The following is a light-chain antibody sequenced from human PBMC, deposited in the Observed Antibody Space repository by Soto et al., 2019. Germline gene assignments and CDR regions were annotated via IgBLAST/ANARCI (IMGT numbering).Light chain of an antibody. CDR2: GAS. CDR3: RQYGRSLEFA. V-gene: IGKV3-20*01. J-gene: IGKJ4*01. Sequence: IVLTQSPGTLSLSPGERATLSCRASQTVSSNFLAWYQEKPGQGPRLLIYGASTRATGIPDRFSGSGSGTEFTHTISRLDPEDFAVYYCRQYGRSLEFAVGGGTKVEIK. CDR1: QTVSSNF.